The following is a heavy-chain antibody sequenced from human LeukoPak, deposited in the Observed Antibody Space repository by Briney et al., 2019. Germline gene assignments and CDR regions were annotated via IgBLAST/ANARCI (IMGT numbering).Heavy chain of an antibody. CDR2: ISSSSSTI. D-gene: IGHD2-21*01. CDR3: ARRRRDCYDY. J-gene: IGHJ4*02. Sequence: PGGSLRLSCAASGFTISSYSMNWVRQAPEKGLEWVSYISSSSSTIYYADSVKGRFTISRDNAKNSLYLQMNSLRAEDTAVYYCARRRRDCYDYWGQGTLVTVSS. V-gene: IGHV3-48*01. CDR1: GFTISSYS.